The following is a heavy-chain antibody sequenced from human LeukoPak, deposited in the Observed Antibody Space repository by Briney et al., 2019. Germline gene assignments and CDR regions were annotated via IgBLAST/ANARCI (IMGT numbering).Heavy chain of an antibody. J-gene: IGHJ4*02. CDR3: ARAGSIAARPRFDY. CDR1: GLTFSSYA. D-gene: IGHD6-6*01. Sequence: GRSLRLSCAASGLTFSSYAMHWVRQAPGKGLAWEAVISYDGSNKYYADSVKGRFTISRDNSKNTLYLQMNSLRAEDTAVYYCARAGSIAARPRFDYWGQGTLVTVSS. V-gene: IGHV3-30-3*01. CDR2: ISYDGSNK.